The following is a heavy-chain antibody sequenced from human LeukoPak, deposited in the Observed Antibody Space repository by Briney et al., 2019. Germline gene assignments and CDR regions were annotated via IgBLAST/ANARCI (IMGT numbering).Heavy chain of an antibody. Sequence: ASVKVSCKASGYTFTSYAMHWVRQAPGQRLEWMGWINAGNGNTKYSQKFQGRVTITRDTSASTAYMELSSLRSEDTAVYYCARHQGELRFYYYAMDVWGQGTRVTVSS. CDR3: ARHQGELRFYYYAMDV. CDR1: GYTFTSYA. V-gene: IGHV1-3*01. J-gene: IGHJ6*02. CDR2: INAGNGNT. D-gene: IGHD1-26*01.